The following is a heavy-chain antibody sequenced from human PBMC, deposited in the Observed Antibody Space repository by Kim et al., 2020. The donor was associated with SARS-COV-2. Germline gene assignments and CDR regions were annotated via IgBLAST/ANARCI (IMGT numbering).Heavy chain of an antibody. J-gene: IGHJ5*02. D-gene: IGHD1-26*01. Sequence: DSTYYVEYVKGRFSIFRENSKNMLDLQMNSLRAEDTAVYYCAKERSGSYASWGQGTLVTVSS. CDR3: AKERSGSYAS. V-gene: IGHV3-23*01. CDR2: DST.